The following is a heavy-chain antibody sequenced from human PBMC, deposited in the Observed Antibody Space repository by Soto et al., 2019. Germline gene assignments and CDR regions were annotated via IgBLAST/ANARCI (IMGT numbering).Heavy chain of an antibody. CDR2: MSAYNGNA. CDR3: ARGTIAVAGTRGGFDY. V-gene: IGHV1-18*04. CDR1: GYTFTSHG. Sequence: ASVKVSCKASGYTFTSHGISWVRQAPGQGLEWMGWMSAYNGNANYAQNLQGRVTMTTDTSTSTAYMELRSLRYDDSAVYYCARGTIAVAGTRGGFDYWGPGTLVTVSS. J-gene: IGHJ4*02. D-gene: IGHD6-19*01.